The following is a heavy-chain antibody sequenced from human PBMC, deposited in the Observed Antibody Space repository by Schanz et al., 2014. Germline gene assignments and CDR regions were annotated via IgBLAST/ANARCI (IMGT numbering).Heavy chain of an antibody. CDR1: GFNSDDYA. Sequence: EVQVVESGGGLVQPGGSLRLSCTASGFNSDDYAMHWVRQAPGKGLEWVSLISDSGDTAYYADSVKGRFTISRDNFKGALYLQMSSLRAEDTAVYYCAKVRYSSGWRGDYFDEWGQGTLVTVAS. J-gene: IGHJ4*02. V-gene: IGHV3-23*04. D-gene: IGHD6-25*01. CDR3: AKVRYSSGWRGDYFDE. CDR2: ISDSGDTA.